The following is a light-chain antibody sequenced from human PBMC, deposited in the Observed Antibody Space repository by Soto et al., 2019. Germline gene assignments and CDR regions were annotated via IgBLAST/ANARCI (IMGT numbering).Light chain of an antibody. CDR3: QQSYNTLPIT. CDR1: QGISNY. Sequence: IQVAQSPSSLAAYVGDRVTITCRASQGISNYLAWYQQKPGKVPKLLIYAASTLQSGVPSRFSGSGSGTDFALTVTSLQPEDVATYYCQQSYNTLPITFGQGTRLEIK. V-gene: IGKV1-27*01. J-gene: IGKJ5*01. CDR2: AAS.